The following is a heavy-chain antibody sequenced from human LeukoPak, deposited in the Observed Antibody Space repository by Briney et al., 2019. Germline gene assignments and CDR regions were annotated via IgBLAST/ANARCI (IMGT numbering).Heavy chain of an antibody. CDR2: ISAGSTTM. Sequence: PGGSLRLSCAASGFTFSSYCMNWVRQAPGKGLQWISYISAGSTTMYYADSVRGRFTISRDNTKNSLYLQMNSLRVEDTAVYYCVKSWGSTRPYYNYMAVWGKGNTVTVSS. CDR1: GFTFSSYC. V-gene: IGHV3-48*04. CDR3: VKSWGSTRPYYNYMAV. J-gene: IGHJ6*03. D-gene: IGHD1-26*01.